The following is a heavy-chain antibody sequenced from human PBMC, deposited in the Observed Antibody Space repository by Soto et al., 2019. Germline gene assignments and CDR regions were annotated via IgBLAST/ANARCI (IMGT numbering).Heavy chain of an antibody. CDR2: ISARGGST. CDR1: GFTFSSYS. CDR3: ARDPPKDEAQLDYGMDV. V-gene: IGHV3-23*01. J-gene: IGHJ6*02. D-gene: IGHD2-2*01. Sequence: GGSLRLSCAASGFTFSSYSMNWVRQAPGKGLEWVSLISARGGSTYYADSVKGRFTISRDNSKNTLYLQMNSLRAEDTGVYYCARDPPKDEAQLDYGMDVWGQGTAVTVSS.